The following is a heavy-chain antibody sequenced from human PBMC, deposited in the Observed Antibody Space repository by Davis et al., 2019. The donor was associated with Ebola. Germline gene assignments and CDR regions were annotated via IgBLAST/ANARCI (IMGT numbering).Heavy chain of an antibody. Sequence: AASVKVSCKASGYTFTSHWMHWVRQAPGQGLEWMGVISHSDDRTIYDERFQGRLIMTRDTSTTTDYMELSSLTSEDTAVYYCARDSSVEDIAWWLDPWGQGTLVIVSS. CDR1: GYTFTSHW. V-gene: IGHV1-46*01. CDR3: ARDSSVEDIAWWLDP. D-gene: IGHD4-23*01. J-gene: IGHJ5*02. CDR2: ISHSDDRT.